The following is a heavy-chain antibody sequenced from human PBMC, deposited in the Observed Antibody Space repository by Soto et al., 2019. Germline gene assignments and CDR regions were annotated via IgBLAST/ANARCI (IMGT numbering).Heavy chain of an antibody. CDR2: ISGSGGST. CDR1: GFTFSSYA. J-gene: IGHJ4*02. V-gene: IGHV3-23*01. CDR3: AKEGPAPLIAVAGLFDY. Sequence: GGSLRLSCAASGFTFSSYAMSWVRQAPGKGLEWVSAISGSGGSTYYADSVKGRFTISRDNSKNTLYLQMNSLRAEDTAVYYCAKEGPAPLIAVAGLFDYWGQGTLVTVSS. D-gene: IGHD6-19*01.